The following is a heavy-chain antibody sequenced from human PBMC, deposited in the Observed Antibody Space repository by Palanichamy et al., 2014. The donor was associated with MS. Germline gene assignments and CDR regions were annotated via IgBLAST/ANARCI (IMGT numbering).Heavy chain of an antibody. V-gene: IGHV3-66*01. CDR3: AREAAARYFDH. Sequence: EVQLVESGGNLVQPGGSLRLSCAASGFSINSNYMSWVRQSPGKGLEWISVIYSTGSTFYSDSVTGRFTISRDISKNTLYLQMNSLRAEDTAVYYCAREAAARYFDHWGQGTLVTVSS. CDR1: GFSINSNY. J-gene: IGHJ4*02. CDR2: IYSTGST. D-gene: IGHD6-6*01.